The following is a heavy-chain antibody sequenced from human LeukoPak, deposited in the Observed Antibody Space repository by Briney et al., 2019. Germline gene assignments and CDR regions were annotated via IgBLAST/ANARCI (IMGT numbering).Heavy chain of an antibody. D-gene: IGHD2-15*01. CDR1: GGSISSSSYY. CDR3: ARWNYLVVVSGGYDY. J-gene: IGHJ4*02. CDR2: IYYSGST. Sequence: PSETLSLTCTVSGGSISSSSYYWGWIRQPPGKGLEWIGSIYYSGSTYYNPSLKSRVTISVDTSKNQFSLKLSSVTAADTAVYYCARWNYLVVVSGGYDYWGQGTLVTVSS. V-gene: IGHV4-39*07.